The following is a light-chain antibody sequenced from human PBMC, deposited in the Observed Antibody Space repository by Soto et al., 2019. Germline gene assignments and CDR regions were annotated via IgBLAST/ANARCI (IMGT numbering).Light chain of an antibody. Sequence: VKMTQSPSSLSASVEYRVTITCRASQSISSYLTWYQQKPGKAPKLLICAASSLQSGVPSRFSGSGSGTDFTLTIISLKPEDFATYYCQQSNSIPLTFGGGTKVDIK. CDR1: QSISSY. J-gene: IGKJ4*01. CDR2: AAS. V-gene: IGKV1-39*01. CDR3: QQSNSIPLT.